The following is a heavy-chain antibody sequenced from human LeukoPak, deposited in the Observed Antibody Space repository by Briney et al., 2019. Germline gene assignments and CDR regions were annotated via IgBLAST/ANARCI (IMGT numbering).Heavy chain of an antibody. CDR1: GYTFTSYG. V-gene: IGHV1-18*01. D-gene: IGHD3-10*01. J-gene: IGHJ4*02. CDR3: ARDYGPTHYYGSGTLLSPDY. CDR2: ISAYSGNT. Sequence: ASVKVSCKASGYTFTSYGISWVRQAPGQGLEWMGWISAYSGNTNYAQKLQGRVTMTTDTSTSTAYMELRSLRSDDTAVYYCARDYGPTHYYGSGTLLSPDYWGQGTLVTVSS.